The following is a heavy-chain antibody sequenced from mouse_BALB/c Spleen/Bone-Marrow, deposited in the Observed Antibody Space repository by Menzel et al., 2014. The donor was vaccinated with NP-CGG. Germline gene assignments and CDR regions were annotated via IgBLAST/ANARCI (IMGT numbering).Heavy chain of an antibody. CDR3: ARGNYGNYVDYFDY. CDR2: ISDGGSYT. CDR1: GFTFSDYY. Sequence: EVQLQQSGGGLVKPGGSLKLSCAASGFTFSDYYMYWVRQTPEKRLEWVATISDGGSYTYYPDSVKGRFTISRDNAKNTLSLQMSSLKSEDTAMYYCARGNYGNYVDYFDYWGQGTTLTVSS. D-gene: IGHD2-1*01. V-gene: IGHV5-4*02. J-gene: IGHJ2*01.